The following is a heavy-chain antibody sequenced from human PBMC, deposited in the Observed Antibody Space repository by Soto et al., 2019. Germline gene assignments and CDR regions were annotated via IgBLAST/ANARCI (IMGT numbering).Heavy chain of an antibody. V-gene: IGHV3-30*18. J-gene: IGHJ3*02. CDR2: ISYDGSNK. CDR1: RFTFSSYG. CDR3: AKDLGLRSYAFDI. Sequence: QVQLVESGGGVVQTGRSLRLSCAASRFTFSSYGMHWVRQAPGKGLEWVVVISYDGSNKYYADSVKGRFTISRDNSKNTMYLQMNSLRAEDTAVYYCAKDLGLRSYAFDIWGQGTMVTVAS. D-gene: IGHD4-17*01.